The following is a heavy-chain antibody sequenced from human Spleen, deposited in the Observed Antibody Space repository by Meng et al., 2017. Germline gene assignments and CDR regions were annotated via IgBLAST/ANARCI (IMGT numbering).Heavy chain of an antibody. Sequence: QVRVQESGPGLANPYHTLSPTCTVSRGAIITCGSYWSWIRQHLVKGLEWIGYIYYSGSTYYNPSLKSLVTISVDTSKNQFSLKLSSVTAADTAVYYCARSAYAINNWFDPWGQGTLVTVSS. CDR3: ARSAYAINNWFDP. V-gene: IGHV4-31*01. CDR1: RGAIITCGSY. D-gene: IGHD3-9*01. CDR2: IYYSGST. J-gene: IGHJ5*02.